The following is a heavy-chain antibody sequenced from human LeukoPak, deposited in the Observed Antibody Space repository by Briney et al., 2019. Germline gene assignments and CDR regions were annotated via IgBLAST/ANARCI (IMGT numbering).Heavy chain of an antibody. CDR3: ARERYCSADICSGGDAFDI. CDR1: GGSINSYY. V-gene: IGHV4-4*07. J-gene: IGHJ3*02. CDR2: IYTRGST. D-gene: IGHD2-15*01. Sequence: SETLSLTCTVTGGSINSYYWSWIRQPAGKGLEWIGRIYTRGSTNYNPSLKSRVTMSVDTFKNQFSLKLSSVTAADTAVYYCARERYCSADICSGGDAFDIWGQGTMVSVSS.